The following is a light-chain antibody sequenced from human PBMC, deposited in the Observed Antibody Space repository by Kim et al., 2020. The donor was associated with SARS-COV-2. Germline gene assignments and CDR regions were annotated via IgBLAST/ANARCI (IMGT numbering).Light chain of an antibody. CDR3: PVWYRRSDHV. CDR1: FIGSKS. Sequence: SYELTQPPSLSVAPGKTASITCEGDFIGSKSVHWYQQKPGQAPVLVVYYDSDRPSGIPERFAGSNSGNTATLTIGRVEGGDEAETYGPVWYRRSDHVFGG. J-gene: IGLJ3*02. V-gene: IGLV3-21*04. CDR2: YDS.